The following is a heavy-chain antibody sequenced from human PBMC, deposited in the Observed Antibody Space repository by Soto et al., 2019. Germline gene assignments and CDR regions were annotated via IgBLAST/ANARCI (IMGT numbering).Heavy chain of an antibody. CDR2: ILDDGSDK. D-gene: IGHD4-17*01. Sequence: QVQLVESGGGVVQPGRSLRLSCAASGFSFSSYGMHWVRQAPGKGLEWVAVILDDGSDKDYTDAVKGRFTISRDNSKNTLYLEMNSLRAEDTAVYYCARDDDYGDNGLDYWGQGNLVNVSS. CDR3: ARDDDYGDNGLDY. V-gene: IGHV3-33*01. J-gene: IGHJ4*02. CDR1: GFSFSSYG.